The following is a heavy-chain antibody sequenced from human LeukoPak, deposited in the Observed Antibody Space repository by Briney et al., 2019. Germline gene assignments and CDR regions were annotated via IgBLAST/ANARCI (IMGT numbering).Heavy chain of an antibody. CDR3: ATSYYGSGTYYNWFDP. CDR2: IYPIGTT. V-gene: IGHV4-61*02. D-gene: IGHD3-10*01. CDR1: GGSISSGSYY. Sequence: SETLSLTCTVSGGSISSGSYYWSWIRQPAGKGLEWIGRIYPIGTTNYNPSLKSRVTISVDTSKNQFSLKLSSVTAADTAVYYCATSYYGSGTYYNWFDPWGQGTLVTVSS. J-gene: IGHJ5*02.